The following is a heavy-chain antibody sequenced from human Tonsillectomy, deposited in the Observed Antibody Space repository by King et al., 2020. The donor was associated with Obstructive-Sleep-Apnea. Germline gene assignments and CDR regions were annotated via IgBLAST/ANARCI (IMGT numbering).Heavy chain of an antibody. CDR1: GGSIRSGSYS. CDR2: IDCSGST. J-gene: IGHJ4*02. Sequence: QLQESGSGLVKPSQTLSLTCAVSGGSIRSGSYSWSWIRQPPGKGLEWIGYIDCSGSTYYNPSLRSRVTISVDRSQNQFSLKLNSVTAADTAVYYCARGGDYGGNYDYWGQGTLVTVSS. D-gene: IGHD4-23*01. V-gene: IGHV4-30-2*01. CDR3: ARGGDYGGNYDY.